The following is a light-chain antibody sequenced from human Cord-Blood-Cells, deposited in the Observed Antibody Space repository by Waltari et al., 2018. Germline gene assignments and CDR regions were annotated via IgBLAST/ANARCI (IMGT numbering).Light chain of an antibody. CDR1: QSISSW. CDR2: KAS. V-gene: IGKV1-5*03. Sequence: DIQMTHSPSTLSASVGDRVTITCRASQSISSWLAWYQQKPGKAPKLLIYKASSLESGVPSSFSGSGSGTEFTLTTSSLQPDDFATYYCQQYNSYSRTFGQGTKVEIK. CDR3: QQYNSYSRT. J-gene: IGKJ1*01.